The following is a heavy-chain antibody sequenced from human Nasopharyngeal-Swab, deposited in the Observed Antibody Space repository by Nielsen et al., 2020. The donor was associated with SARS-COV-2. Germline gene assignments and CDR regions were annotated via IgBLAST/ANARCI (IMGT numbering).Heavy chain of an antibody. V-gene: IGHV3-7*01. CDR2: IKQDGSEK. J-gene: IGHJ6*02. D-gene: IGHD2-21*01. Sequence: GGSLGLSCTASGFTFSSYWMHWVRQAPGKGLVWVANIKQDGSEKYYVDSVKGRFTISRDNAKNSLYLQMNSLRAEDTAVYYCARETRGVNYYYYGLDVWGQGTTVTVSS. CDR1: GFTFSSYW. CDR3: ARETRGVNYYYYGLDV.